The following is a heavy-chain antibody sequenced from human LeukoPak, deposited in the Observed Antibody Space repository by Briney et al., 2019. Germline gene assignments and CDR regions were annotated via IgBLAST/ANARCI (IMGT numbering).Heavy chain of an antibody. CDR3: AREDSGSYRSFDY. CDR1: GGSLSSYY. D-gene: IGHD1-26*01. J-gene: IGHJ4*02. Sequence: SETLSLTCTVSGGSLSSYYWSWIRQPPGKGLEWIGRIYTTVTTNYNSALKSRLTMSVDTSRNQFSLNLSSVTAADTAVYYCAREDSGSYRSFDYWGQGTLVTVSS. CDR2: IYTTVTT. V-gene: IGHV4-4*07.